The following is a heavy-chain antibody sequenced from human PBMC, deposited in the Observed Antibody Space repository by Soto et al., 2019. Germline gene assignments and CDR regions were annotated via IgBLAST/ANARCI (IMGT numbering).Heavy chain of an antibody. J-gene: IGHJ6*03. CDR3: AERSGATRGYYYMDV. CDR2: IVVGSGNT. Sequence: QMQLVQSGPEVKEPGTSVKVSCKASGFTFSNSAVQWVRQARGERLEWIGWIVVGSGNTNYAQKLQERVTIIRDMSTSTAYMELSSLRSEDTAVYYCAERSGATRGYYYMDVWGEGTTVTVSS. V-gene: IGHV1-58*01. D-gene: IGHD5-12*01. CDR1: GFTFSNSA.